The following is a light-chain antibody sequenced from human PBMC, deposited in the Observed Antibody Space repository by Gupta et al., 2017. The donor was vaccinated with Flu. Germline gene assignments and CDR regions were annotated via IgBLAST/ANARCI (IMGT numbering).Light chain of an antibody. CDR2: DAS. J-gene: IGKJ4*01. CDR1: QSVSSY. V-gene: IGKV3-11*01. Sequence: EIVLTQSPATLSLSPGERATLSCRASQSVSSYLAWYQHKPGQAPRLLIYDASNSDTGITARFSGSGYGKDFTLTISIREPEDFAVYYCQQRSNWPPLTFGGGTKVEIK. CDR3: QQRSNWPPLT.